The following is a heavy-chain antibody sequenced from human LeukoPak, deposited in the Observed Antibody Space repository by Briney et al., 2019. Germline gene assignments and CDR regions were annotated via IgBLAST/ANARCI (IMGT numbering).Heavy chain of an antibody. J-gene: IGHJ4*02. Sequence: ESLKISCKGSGYSFTSYLIGWVRQMPGKGLEWMGIIYPGDSDSRYSPSFQGQVTISADKSISTAYLQWSSLKASDTAIYYCARREGGYYDTSGYYRYWGQGTLVTVSS. D-gene: IGHD3-22*01. CDR3: ARREGGYYDTSGYYRY. V-gene: IGHV5-51*01. CDR2: IYPGDSDS. CDR1: GYSFTSYL.